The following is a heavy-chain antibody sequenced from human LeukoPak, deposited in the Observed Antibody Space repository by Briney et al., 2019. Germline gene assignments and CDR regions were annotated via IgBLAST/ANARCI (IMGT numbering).Heavy chain of an antibody. D-gene: IGHD6-13*01. CDR1: GGSFSGYY. J-gene: IGHJ3*02. Sequence: PSETLSLTCAVYGGSFSGYYWSWIRQPPGKGLEWIGEINHSGSTNYNPSLKSRVTISVDTSKNQFSLKLSSVTAADTAVYYCARAKGYSSQRGAFDIWGQGTMVTVSS. V-gene: IGHV4-34*01. CDR3: ARAKGYSSQRGAFDI. CDR2: INHSGST.